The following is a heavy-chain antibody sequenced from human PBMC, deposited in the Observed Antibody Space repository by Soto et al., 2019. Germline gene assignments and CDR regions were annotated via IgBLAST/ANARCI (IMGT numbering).Heavy chain of an antibody. CDR3: ARTPAYYYDSSALDY. V-gene: IGHV1-3*01. J-gene: IGHJ4*02. CDR1: GYTFTSYA. CDR2: INAGNGNT. Sequence: ASVKVSCKASGYTFTSYAMHWVRQAPGQRLEWMGWINAGNGNTKYSQKFQGRVTITRDTSASTAYMELSSLRSEDTAVYYCARTPAYYYDSSALDYWGQGTLVTVSS. D-gene: IGHD3-22*01.